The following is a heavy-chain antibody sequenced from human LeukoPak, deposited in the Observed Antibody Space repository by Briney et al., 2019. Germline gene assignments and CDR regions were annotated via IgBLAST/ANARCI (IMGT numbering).Heavy chain of an antibody. Sequence: SVKVSCKASGYTSTGYYMHWVRQAPGQGLEWMGRINPNSGGTNYAQKFQGRVTMTRDTSISTAYMELSRLRSDDTAVYYCARGLGYCSGGSCYYMDVWGKGTTVTVSS. V-gene: IGHV1-2*06. D-gene: IGHD2-15*01. J-gene: IGHJ6*03. CDR3: ARGLGYCSGGSCYYMDV. CDR2: INPNSGGT. CDR1: GYTSTGYY.